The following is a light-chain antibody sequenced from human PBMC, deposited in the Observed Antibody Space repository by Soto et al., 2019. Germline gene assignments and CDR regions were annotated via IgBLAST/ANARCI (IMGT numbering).Light chain of an antibody. V-gene: IGKV3-20*01. CDR3: QQPGT. CDR1: RSLSSSY. CDR2: AAS. Sequence: EIVLTQSPGTLSLSPGERATLSCRASRSLSSSYVVWYQQKPDQAPRLLIYAASRRATGITDRFSGSGSATEYTLTISRLEPEDFEVYYCQQPGTFGQGTKLEIK. J-gene: IGKJ2*01.